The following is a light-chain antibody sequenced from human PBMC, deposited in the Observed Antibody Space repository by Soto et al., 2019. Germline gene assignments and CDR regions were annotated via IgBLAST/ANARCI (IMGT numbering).Light chain of an antibody. J-gene: IGLJ1*01. CDR2: DVN. V-gene: IGLV2-18*02. CDR1: SSDVGSDNR. Sequence: QSALTQPPSVSGSPGQSVAISCTGTSSDVGSDNRVSWYQQPPGTAPKLMIYDVNNRPSGVPDRFSGSKSGNTASLTISGLQAEDEADYYFSSYTISSTYVFGTGTKVTVL. CDR3: SSYTISSTYV.